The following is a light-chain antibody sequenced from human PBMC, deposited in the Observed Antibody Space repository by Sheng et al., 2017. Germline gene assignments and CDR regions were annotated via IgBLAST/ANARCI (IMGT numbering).Light chain of an antibody. CDR1: EDISNY. V-gene: IGKV1-33*01. Sequence: DIQMTQSPSSLSASVGDRVTITCQASEDISNYLNWFQQKPGKPPKLLIYDASNLETGVPSRFSGSGSGTDFTFTISSLQPEDSATYSCQQYDNVPLTFGGGTKVEIK. CDR2: DAS. J-gene: IGKJ4*01. CDR3: QQYDNVPLT.